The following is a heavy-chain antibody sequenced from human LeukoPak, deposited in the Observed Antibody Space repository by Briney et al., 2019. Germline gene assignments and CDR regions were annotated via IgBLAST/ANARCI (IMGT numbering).Heavy chain of an antibody. J-gene: IGHJ4*02. D-gene: IGHD5-12*01. CDR1: GFTFGSYS. CDR2: ISSSSSYI. CDR3: ARDDRVGIGSNDY. Sequence: PGGSLRLSCAASGFTFGSYSMNWVRQAPGKGLEWVSSISSSSSYIYYADSVKGRFTISRDNAKNSLYLQMNSLRAEDTAVYYCARDDRVGIGSNDYWGQGTLVTVSS. V-gene: IGHV3-21*01.